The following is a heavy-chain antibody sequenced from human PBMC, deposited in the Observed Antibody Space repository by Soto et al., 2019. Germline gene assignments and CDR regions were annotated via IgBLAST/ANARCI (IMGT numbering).Heavy chain of an antibody. CDR2: INPYSGDT. D-gene: IGHD3-22*01. Sequence: QVQLVQSGPEVKKPGASIRVSCENSGYSFTEYYIHWVRQAPGQGLEWMGWINPYSGDTFYAEKFQGRVTLTRDTSVSTAYMELSGLTTDDTAVYYCARVVVVMIYAALAHWGQGTLVTTSS. CDR1: GYSFTEYY. J-gene: IGHJ4*02. V-gene: IGHV1-2*02. CDR3: ARVVVVMIYAALAH.